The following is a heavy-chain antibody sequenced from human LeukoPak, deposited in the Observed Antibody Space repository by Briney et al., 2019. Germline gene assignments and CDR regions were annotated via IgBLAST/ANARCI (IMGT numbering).Heavy chain of an antibody. CDR1: GGSISSSNW. Sequence: PSGTLSLTCAVSGGSISSSNWWSWVRQPPGKGLEWIGEIYHSGSTNYNPSLKSRVTISVDKSKNQFSLKLSSVTAADTAVYYCARGMWGSGSYYKYYRMDVWGKGTTVTVSS. J-gene: IGHJ6*04. V-gene: IGHV4-4*02. CDR2: IYHSGST. CDR3: ARGMWGSGSYYKYYRMDV. D-gene: IGHD3-10*01.